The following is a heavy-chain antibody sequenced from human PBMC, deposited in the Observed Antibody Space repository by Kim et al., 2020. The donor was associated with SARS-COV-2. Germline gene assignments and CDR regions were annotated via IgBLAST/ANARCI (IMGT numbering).Heavy chain of an antibody. CDR2: ITTSSTYI. CDR3: ARGGNYGSGPLDV. J-gene: IGHJ6*02. V-gene: IGHV3-21*01. D-gene: IGHD3-10*01. Sequence: GGSLRLSCAASGFTFSSYSMNWVRQAPGKGLEWVSSITTSSTYIYYADSVKGRFTISRDNAKNSVYLQMNSLRAEDTAVYYCARGGNYGSGPLDVWGQGTTVTVSS. CDR1: GFTFSSYS.